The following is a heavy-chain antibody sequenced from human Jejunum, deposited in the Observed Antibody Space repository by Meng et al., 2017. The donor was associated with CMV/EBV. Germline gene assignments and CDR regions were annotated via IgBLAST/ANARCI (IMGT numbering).Heavy chain of an antibody. D-gene: IGHD3-3*01. V-gene: IGHV3-53*01. CDR1: EFTVSSVY. J-gene: IGHJ4*02. Sequence: SCAASEFTVSSVYMTWVRQAPGKGLEWVSVIFTDGNTHYADSVKGRFTISRDNSKNTLYLQMNSLRVEDTAVYYCARDFWSGYWYWGQGTLVTVSS. CDR3: ARDFWSGYWY. CDR2: IFTDGNT.